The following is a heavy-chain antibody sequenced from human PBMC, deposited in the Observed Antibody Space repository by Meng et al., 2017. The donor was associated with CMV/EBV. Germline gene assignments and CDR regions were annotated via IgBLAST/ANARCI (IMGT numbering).Heavy chain of an antibody. CDR2: INHSGST. Sequence: GSLRLSCAVYGGSFSGYYWSWIRQPPGKGLEWIGEINHSGSTNYNPSLKSRVTTSVDTSKNQFSLKLSSVTAADTAVYYCARDRRPDIVVVPAADPYYYYYGMDVWGQGTTVTVSS. CDR1: GGSFSGYY. V-gene: IGHV4-34*01. J-gene: IGHJ6*02. D-gene: IGHD2-2*01. CDR3: ARDRRPDIVVVPAADPYYYYYGMDV.